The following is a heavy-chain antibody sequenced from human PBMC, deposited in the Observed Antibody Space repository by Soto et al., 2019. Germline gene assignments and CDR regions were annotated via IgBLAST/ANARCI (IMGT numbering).Heavy chain of an antibody. CDR2: IIPILGIA. Sequence: QVQLVQSGAEVKKPGSSVKVSCKASGGTFSSYTISWVRQAPGQGLEWMGRIIPILGIANYAQKFQGRFTITADTSTTTAYMELTSLRSEDTAGYYCARFRGSYGMDVWGQGTTVTVSS. CDR3: ARFRGSYGMDV. J-gene: IGHJ6*02. V-gene: IGHV1-69*02. D-gene: IGHD3-10*01. CDR1: GGTFSSYT.